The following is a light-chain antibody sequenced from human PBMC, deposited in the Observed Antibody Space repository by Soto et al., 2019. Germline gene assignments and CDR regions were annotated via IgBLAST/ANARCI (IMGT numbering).Light chain of an antibody. CDR2: RND. CDR3: VAWDDSLSGGV. J-gene: IGLJ7*01. CDR1: KSNIGSNY. V-gene: IGLV1-47*01. Sequence: QSVLTQPPTASGTPGQRVTISCSGSKSNIGSNYVYWYQQVPGTAPKLLIYRNDQRPSGVPDRFSGSKSGTSASLAISGLRSEDEADYYCVAWDDSLSGGVFGGATQLTVL.